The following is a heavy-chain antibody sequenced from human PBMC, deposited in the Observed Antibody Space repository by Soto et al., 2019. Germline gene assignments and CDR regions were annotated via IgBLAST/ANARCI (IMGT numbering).Heavy chain of an antibody. CDR1: GFTFSSYA. J-gene: IGHJ4*02. CDR2: ISGSGGST. V-gene: IGHV3-23*01. Sequence: GGSLRLSCAASGFTFSSYAMSWVRQAPGKGLEWVSAISGSGGSTYYADSVKGRFTISRDNSKNTLYLQMNSLRAEDTAVYYCARDPCYYDSSGYYSCFDYWGQGTLVTVSS. D-gene: IGHD3-22*01. CDR3: ARDPCYYDSSGYYSCFDY.